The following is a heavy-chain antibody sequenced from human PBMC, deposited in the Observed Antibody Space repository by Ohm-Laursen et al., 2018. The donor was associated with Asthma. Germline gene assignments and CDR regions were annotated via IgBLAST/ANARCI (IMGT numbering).Heavy chain of an antibody. Sequence: SSLRLSCAASGFIFSNFGMHWVRQAPGKGLEWVAVISYDGSNKYYADSVKGRFTISRDDAQNTVYLQMHSLRVDDTAVYFCARGNVEGLLWGQGTLVTVSS. CDR3: ARGNVEGLL. J-gene: IGHJ4*02. CDR2: ISYDGSNK. CDR1: GFIFSNFG. V-gene: IGHV3-30*03.